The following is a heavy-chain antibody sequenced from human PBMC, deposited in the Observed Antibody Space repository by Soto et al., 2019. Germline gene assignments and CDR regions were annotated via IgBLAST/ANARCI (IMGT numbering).Heavy chain of an antibody. D-gene: IGHD6-19*01. Sequence: ASVKVSCKASGYTFTSYYMHWVRQAPGQGLEWMGIINPSGGSTSYAQKFQGRVTMTRDASTSTVYMELNSLRAEDTAVYYCARARSSGWYYFDYWGQGTLVTVSS. CDR1: GYTFTSYY. J-gene: IGHJ4*02. V-gene: IGHV1-46*01. CDR3: ARARSSGWYYFDY. CDR2: INPSGGST.